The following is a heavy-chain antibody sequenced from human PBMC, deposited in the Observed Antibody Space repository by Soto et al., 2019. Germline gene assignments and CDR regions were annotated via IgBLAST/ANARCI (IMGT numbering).Heavy chain of an antibody. Sequence: GGSLRLSCVASGFNFDDHVMHWVRQVPGKGLEWVGHINWDGYSIGYGGSVRGRFTISRDNAKNTLYLQMNSLRREDTALYYCARSWSGSTSERVDVWGQGTTVTVSS. D-gene: IGHD3-3*01. CDR1: GFNFDDHV. CDR3: ARSWSGSTSERVDV. CDR2: INWDGYSI. V-gene: IGHV3-9*01. J-gene: IGHJ6*02.